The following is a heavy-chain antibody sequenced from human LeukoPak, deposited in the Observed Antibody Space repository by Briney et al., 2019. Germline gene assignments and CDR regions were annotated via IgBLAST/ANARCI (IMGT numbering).Heavy chain of an antibody. CDR3: ARQGIYCTKDVCYFDY. V-gene: IGHV4-39*01. Sequence: SETLSLTCAVYGGSISSRSHYWGWIRQPPGKGLEWLGSIYYDGTTYYNPSLKSRVTIFVDTSRNQFSLKLNSVTAADTAVYYCARQGIYCTKDVCYFDYWGQGTLVTVSS. J-gene: IGHJ4*02. D-gene: IGHD2-8*01. CDR1: GGSISSRSHY. CDR2: IYYDGTT.